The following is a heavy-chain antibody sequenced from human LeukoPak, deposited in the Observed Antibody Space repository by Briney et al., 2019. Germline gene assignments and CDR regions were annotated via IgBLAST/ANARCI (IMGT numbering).Heavy chain of an antibody. V-gene: IGHV3-23*01. Sequence: GGSLRLSCAASGFSFSSYAMTWVRQAPGKGLEWVSSIDAGGGDTYHSDSVKGRFTISRDNSMNTLYLQMNSLRADDTAVYYCGRPTKYWLVRGNGVDVWGQGTRSPSP. J-gene: IGHJ6*02. CDR2: IDAGGGDT. CDR3: GRPTKYWLVRGNGVDV. D-gene: IGHD6-19*01. CDR1: GFSFSSYA.